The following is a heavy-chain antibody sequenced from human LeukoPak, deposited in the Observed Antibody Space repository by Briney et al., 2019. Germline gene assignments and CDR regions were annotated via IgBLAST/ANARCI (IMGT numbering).Heavy chain of an antibody. D-gene: IGHD5-18*01. CDR3: ARGGYTYGSNYYYGMDV. J-gene: IGHJ6*02. Sequence: GGSLRLSCAASGFTVSSNYMTWVRQAPGKGLEWVSLIYRGGTTYYADSVKGRFTISRHNSMNTLYLQMNSLRAEDTAVYYCARGGYTYGSNYYYGMDVWGQGTTVTVSS. V-gene: IGHV3-53*04. CDR1: GFTVSSNY. CDR2: IYRGGTT.